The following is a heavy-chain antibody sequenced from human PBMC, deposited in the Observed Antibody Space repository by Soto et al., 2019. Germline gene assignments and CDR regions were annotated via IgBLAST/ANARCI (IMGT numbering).Heavy chain of an antibody. CDR1: GGSMSSFS. V-gene: IGHV4-59*13. CDR3: ARVHIEPYQDIWSGSTSYALDV. D-gene: IGHD3-3*01. Sequence: PSETLSLTCAVSGGSMSSFSWSWIRQPPGKGLEFVGSMSHSGRSEYNPSLKNRIILSVDVSKNQFSLNLKSMEAADTAVYYCARVHIEPYQDIWSGSTSYALDVWGQGTTVTVSS. J-gene: IGHJ6*02. CDR2: MSHSGRS.